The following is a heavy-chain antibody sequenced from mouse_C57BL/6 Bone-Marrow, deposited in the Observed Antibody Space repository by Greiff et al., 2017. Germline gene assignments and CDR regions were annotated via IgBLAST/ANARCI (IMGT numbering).Heavy chain of an antibody. CDR2: IDPSDSYT. J-gene: IGHJ3*01. D-gene: IGHD4-1*01. Sequence: QVQLQQPGAELVMPGASVKLSCKASGYTFTSYWMHWVKQRPGQGLEWIGEIDPSDSYTNYNQKFKGKSTLTVDKSSSTAYMQLSSLTSEDSAVFYCVLKLGRGWFAYWGPGTLVTVSA. CDR3: VLKLGRGWFAY. CDR1: GYTFTSYW. V-gene: IGHV1-69*01.